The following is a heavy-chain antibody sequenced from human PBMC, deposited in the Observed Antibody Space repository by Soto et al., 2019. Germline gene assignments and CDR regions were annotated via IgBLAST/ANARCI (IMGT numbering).Heavy chain of an antibody. CDR3: ATRAGAPAD. CDR2: INEDGNKQ. CDR1: GFTFNTYW. Sequence: GGSLRLSCVVSGFTFNTYWMTWIRQAPGKGLEWVANINEDGNKQNYVDSVRGRFTISRDNAKTSLYLQMNSLRVEDTAVYYCATRAGAPADWGQGTLVTVSS. J-gene: IGHJ4*02. D-gene: IGHD6-25*01. V-gene: IGHV3-7*01.